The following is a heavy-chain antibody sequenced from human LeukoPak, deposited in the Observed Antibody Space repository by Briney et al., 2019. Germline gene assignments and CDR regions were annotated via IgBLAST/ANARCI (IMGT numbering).Heavy chain of an antibody. Sequence: PSETLSLTCTVSGGSISSYYWSWIRQPAGKGLEWIGRIYSRGSTNYNPSLKSRVTMSVDTSKNQFSLKLSSVTAADTAVYYCARGYYDSSGYYQSPIFDYWGQGTLVTVSS. CDR2: IYSRGST. V-gene: IGHV4-4*07. D-gene: IGHD3-22*01. J-gene: IGHJ4*02. CDR3: ARGYYDSSGYYQSPIFDY. CDR1: GGSISSYY.